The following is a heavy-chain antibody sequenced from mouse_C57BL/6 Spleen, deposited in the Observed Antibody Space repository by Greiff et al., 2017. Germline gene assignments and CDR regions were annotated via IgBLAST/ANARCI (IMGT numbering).Heavy chain of an antibody. CDR1: GYTFTNYW. D-gene: IGHD2-2*01. J-gene: IGHJ2*01. V-gene: IGHV1-63*01. CDR2: IYPGGGYT. CDR3: ARGGYYYGYDGNYFDY. Sequence: QVQLKESGAELVRPGTSVKMSCKASGYTFTNYWIGWAKQRPGHGLEWIGDIYPGGGYTNYNEKFKGKATLTADKSSSTAYMQFSSLTSEDSAIYYCARGGYYYGYDGNYFDYWGQGTTLTVSS.